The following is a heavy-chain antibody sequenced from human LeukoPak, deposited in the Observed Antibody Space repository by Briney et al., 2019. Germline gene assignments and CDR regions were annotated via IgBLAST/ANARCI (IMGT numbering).Heavy chain of an antibody. CDR2: IYYSGST. J-gene: IGHJ4*02. CDR1: GGSVSSGSYS. Sequence: SETLSLTCTVSGGSVSSGSYSWSWIRQHPGKGLEWIGYIYYSGSTYYNPSLKSRVTISVDTSKNQFSLKLSSVTAADTAVYYCARDNGSSWYLDYWGQGTLVTVSS. CDR3: ARDNGSSWYLDY. D-gene: IGHD6-13*01. V-gene: IGHV4-31*02.